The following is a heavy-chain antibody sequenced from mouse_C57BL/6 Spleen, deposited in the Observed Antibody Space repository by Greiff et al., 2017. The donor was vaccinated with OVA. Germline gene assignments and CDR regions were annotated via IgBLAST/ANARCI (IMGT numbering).Heavy chain of an antibody. CDR1: GFTFSDYG. CDR3: ASNYYYGSSNYFDY. V-gene: IGHV5-17*01. CDR2: ISSGSSTI. J-gene: IGHJ2*01. Sequence: EVQVVESGGGLVKPGGSLKLSCAASGFTFSDYGMHWVRQAPEKGLEWVAYISSGSSTIYYADTVKGRFTISRDNAKNTLFLQMTSLRSEDTAMYYCASNYYYGSSNYFDYWGQGTTLTVSS. D-gene: IGHD1-1*01.